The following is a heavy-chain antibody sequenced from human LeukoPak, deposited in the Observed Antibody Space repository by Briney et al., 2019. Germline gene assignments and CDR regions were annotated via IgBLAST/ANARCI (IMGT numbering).Heavy chain of an antibody. J-gene: IGHJ4*02. Sequence: PSETLSLTCTVSGGSISSHYWSWIRQPPGKGLEWIGYIYYSGSTNYNPSLKSRVTISVATSKNQFSLKLSSVAAADTAVYYCARDASSGIDYWGQGTLVTVSS. V-gene: IGHV4-59*11. D-gene: IGHD6-19*01. CDR2: IYYSGST. CDR3: ARDASSGIDY. CDR1: GGSISSHY.